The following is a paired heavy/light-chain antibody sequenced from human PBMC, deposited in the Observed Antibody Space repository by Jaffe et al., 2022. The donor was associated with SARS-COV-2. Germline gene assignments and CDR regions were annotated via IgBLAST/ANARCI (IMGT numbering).Heavy chain of an antibody. V-gene: IGHV3-9*01. J-gene: IGHJ4*02. CDR2: ITWNSATI. Sequence: EVQLVESGGALVQPGRSLRLSCAASGFTFDDYAMHWVRQAPGKGLEWVSGITWNSATIAYADSVKGRFTLSRDNAKNSLYLQMNSLRPEDTAFYYCTKGRDYGSGSPFDFWGQGTLVTVSS. CDR3: TKGRDYGSGSPFDF. D-gene: IGHD3-10*01. CDR1: GFTFDDYA.
Light chain of an antibody. CDR2: GAS. Sequence: EIVLTQSPGTLSLSPGERATLSCRASQSVSSNYLAWYQQKPGRAPRLLVYGASTRATGIPDRFSGSGSGTDFTLTISRLEPEDFAVYYCQQYGSSPLFGGGTKVEIK. CDR3: QQYGSSPL. J-gene: IGKJ4*01. V-gene: IGKV3-20*01. CDR1: QSVSSNY.